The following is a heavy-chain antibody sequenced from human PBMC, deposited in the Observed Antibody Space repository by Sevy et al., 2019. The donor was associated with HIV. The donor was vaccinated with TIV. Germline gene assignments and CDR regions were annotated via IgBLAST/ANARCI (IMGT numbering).Heavy chain of an antibody. CDR2: FDPEDGET. CDR1: GYTLIQIS. J-gene: IGHJ4*02. V-gene: IGHV1-24*01. D-gene: IGHD3-22*01. Sequence: ASVKVSCKVSGYTLIQISIHWVRQAPGRGLEWMGSFDPEDGETIYAQKFQGRLTMTEDTSTDTAYMEMSSLKSEDTAVYYGAATKDYYESSGDPFDYWGQGTLVTVSS. CDR3: AATKDYYESSGDPFDY.